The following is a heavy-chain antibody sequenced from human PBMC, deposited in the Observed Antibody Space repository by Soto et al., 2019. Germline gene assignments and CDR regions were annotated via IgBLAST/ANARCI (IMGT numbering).Heavy chain of an antibody. V-gene: IGHV1-69*01. CDR2: IIPVFRSA. CDR3: ARRYCASDNCPLFYYFVDL. Sequence: VQLVQSGAEVKKTGSSVKVSCKASGGTFNKFAFSWVRQAPGQGLEWMGGIIPVFRSANYAQRFRGRITITAYEYTSTVYLYLNDLRSDDTAVYYCARRYCASDNCPLFYYFVDLWGLGTTVTVSS. J-gene: IGHJ6*02. D-gene: IGHD2-21*02. CDR1: GGTFNKFA.